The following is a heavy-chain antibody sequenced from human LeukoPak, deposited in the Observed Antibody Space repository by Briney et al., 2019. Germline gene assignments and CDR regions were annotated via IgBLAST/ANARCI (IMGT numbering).Heavy chain of an antibody. CDR3: ARGRPIIAVAGTSYFDY. CDR2: IYYSGST. D-gene: IGHD6-19*01. CDR1: GGSINNYY. Sequence: PSETLSLTCTVSGGSINNYYWSWLRQPPGKGLEWIGYIYYSGSTNYNPSLTSRVTISVDTSKNQFSLKLSSVTAADTAVYYCARGRPIIAVAGTSYFDYWGQGTLVTVSS. V-gene: IGHV4-59*08. J-gene: IGHJ4*02.